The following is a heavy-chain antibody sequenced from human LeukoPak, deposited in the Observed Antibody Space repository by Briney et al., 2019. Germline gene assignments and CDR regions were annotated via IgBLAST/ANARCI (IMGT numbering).Heavy chain of an antibody. Sequence: ASVKVFCKASGYTFTSFDINWVRQDTGQGLEWMGWMNPNSGNTGYAQKFQGRITITRNTSISTAYMELSSLRSEDTAVYYCARVPSWLRGAFDIWGQGTMVTVSS. D-gene: IGHD5-12*01. CDR3: ARVPSWLRGAFDI. V-gene: IGHV1-8*03. J-gene: IGHJ3*02. CDR1: GYTFTSFD. CDR2: MNPNSGNT.